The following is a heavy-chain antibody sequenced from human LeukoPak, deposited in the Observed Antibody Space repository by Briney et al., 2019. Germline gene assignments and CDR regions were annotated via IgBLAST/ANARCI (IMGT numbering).Heavy chain of an antibody. J-gene: IGHJ4*02. CDR3: ARLEWLQPFDY. Sequence: GGSLRLSCAASGFTFSDYYMSWIRQAPGKGLEWIPYITSSGSTIYYADSVKGRFTISRDNANNSLYLQLNSLRAEDTAVYYCARLEWLQPFDYWGQGTLVSVSS. CDR2: ITSSGSTI. D-gene: IGHD5-12*01. V-gene: IGHV3-11*01. CDR1: GFTFSDYY.